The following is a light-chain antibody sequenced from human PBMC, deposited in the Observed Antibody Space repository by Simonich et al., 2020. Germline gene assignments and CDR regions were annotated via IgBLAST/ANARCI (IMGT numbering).Light chain of an antibody. Sequence: EVVMTQSPLSLPVTLGQPASISCRSSQSLVHSYGNTYLNWFQQRPGQSPRRLIYKVSNRDSGVPERFSGSGSGTNFTLKISRVEAEDVGVYYCMQGTHWPPWTFGQGTKVEIK. CDR1: QSLVHSYGNTY. CDR3: MQGTHWPPWT. J-gene: IGKJ1*01. CDR2: KVS. V-gene: IGKV2-30*02.